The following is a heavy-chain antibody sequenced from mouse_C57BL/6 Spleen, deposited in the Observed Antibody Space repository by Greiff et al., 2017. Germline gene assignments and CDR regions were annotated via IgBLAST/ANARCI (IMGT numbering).Heavy chain of an antibody. CDR2: IDPETGGT. D-gene: IGHD1-2*01. CDR3: TRYGIGYYYAIDY. J-gene: IGHJ4*01. Sequence: VKLQESGAELVRPGASVTLSCKASGYTFTDYEMHWVKQTPVHGLEWIGAIDPETGGTAYNQKFKGKAILTADKSSSTAFMELRSLTSEDSAVYYCTRYGIGYYYAIDYWGQGTSVTVSS. CDR1: GYTFTDYE. V-gene: IGHV1-15*01.